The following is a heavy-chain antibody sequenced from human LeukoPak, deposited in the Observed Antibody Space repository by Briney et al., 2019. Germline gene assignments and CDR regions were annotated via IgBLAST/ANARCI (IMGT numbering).Heavy chain of an antibody. D-gene: IGHD6-13*01. CDR2: ISGSGGNT. CDR1: GFTFSSYG. Sequence: GGSLRLSCAASGFTFSSYGMHWVRQAPGKGLEWVSVISGSGGNTYYADSVKGRFTISRDNSKNTLYLQMNSLRAGDTAVYYCAKDFSSSWYYFDYWGQGTLVTVSS. J-gene: IGHJ4*02. CDR3: AKDFSSSWYYFDY. V-gene: IGHV3-23*01.